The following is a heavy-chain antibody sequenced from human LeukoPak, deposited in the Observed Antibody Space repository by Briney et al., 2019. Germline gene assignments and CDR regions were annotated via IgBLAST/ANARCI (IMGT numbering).Heavy chain of an antibody. Sequence: GASVKVSCKASGYNFSGHYMHWVRQAPGQGLEWMGWVKPDYGNTNYAQKFQGRVTMTRDTAISTAYMELNSLRSDDTAVYYCASPPLSSAMYYAHWGQGTLVTVSS. D-gene: IGHD2-8*01. CDR3: ASPPLSSAMYYAH. J-gene: IGHJ4*02. CDR1: GYNFSGHY. V-gene: IGHV1-2*02. CDR2: VKPDYGNT.